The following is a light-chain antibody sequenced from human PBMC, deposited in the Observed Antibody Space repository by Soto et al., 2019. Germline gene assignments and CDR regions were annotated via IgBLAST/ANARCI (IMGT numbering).Light chain of an antibody. CDR1: QSVSSSY. Sequence: EIVLTQSPGTLSLSPGERATLSCRASQSVSSSYLAWYQQKPGQAPRLLIYGASSRATGIPDRFSGSGSGTDFTLSISRLAPEDFAVYYCQQYVSSSSTFGQGTKVEIK. V-gene: IGKV3-20*01. CDR3: QQYVSSSST. CDR2: GAS. J-gene: IGKJ1*01.